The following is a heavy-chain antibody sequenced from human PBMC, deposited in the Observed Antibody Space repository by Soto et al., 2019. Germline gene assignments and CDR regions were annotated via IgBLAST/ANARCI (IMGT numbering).Heavy chain of an antibody. J-gene: IGHJ4*02. CDR1: GDTFTSYA. CDR2: INAGNGNT. V-gene: IGHV1-3*01. D-gene: IGHD6-13*01. Sequence: ASVKVSCKASGDTFTSYALYWVRQAPGQRLEWMGWINAGNGNTRYSQKFQDRVTINRDTSASTVYMELNSLRSEDTAVYYCARDRYSSSWYVGALDYWGQGSLVTVSS. CDR3: ARDRYSSSWYVGALDY.